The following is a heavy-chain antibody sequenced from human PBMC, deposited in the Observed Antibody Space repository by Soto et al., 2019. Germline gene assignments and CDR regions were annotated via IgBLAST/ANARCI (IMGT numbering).Heavy chain of an antibody. J-gene: IGHJ4*02. Sequence: QVQLVQSGAEVKKPGASVKVSCRASGYTLKGYYMHWVRQAPGQGLEWMGWVNPDSGATNYTQKFQDRVTMTRYTSITTAYMELSRLSSDDTAVYYCARGTPYYDFWSGYAFDHWGQGTLVTVSS. CDR1: GYTLKGYY. V-gene: IGHV1-2*02. D-gene: IGHD3-3*01. CDR3: ARGTPYYDFWSGYAFDH. CDR2: VNPDSGAT.